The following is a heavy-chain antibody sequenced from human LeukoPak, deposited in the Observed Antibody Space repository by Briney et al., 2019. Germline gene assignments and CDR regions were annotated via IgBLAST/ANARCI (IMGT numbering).Heavy chain of an antibody. CDR2: IHYSGST. J-gene: IGHJ6*02. CDR3: ARGIFGYGMDV. CDR1: GGSISSSSYY. V-gene: IGHV4-39*01. D-gene: IGHD3-3*01. Sequence: PSETLSLTCTVSGGSISSSSYYWDWIRQPPGKGLEWIGYIHYSGSTHYNPALKSRLTISADMSKNQFALKMSSVTAADTAVYYCARGIFGYGMDVWGQGTTVTVSS.